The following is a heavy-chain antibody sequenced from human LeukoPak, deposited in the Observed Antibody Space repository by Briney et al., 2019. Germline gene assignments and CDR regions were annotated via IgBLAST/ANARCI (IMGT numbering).Heavy chain of an antibody. V-gene: IGHV3-23*01. D-gene: IGHD6-13*01. J-gene: IGHJ4*02. CDR2: ISGSGGST. CDR3: AKGRGSSRWYCLDY. Sequence: GGSLRLSCAASGFTFSSYAMSWVRQAPGKGLEWVSAISGSGGSTYYADSVKGRFTISRDNSKNTLYLQMNSLRAEDTAVYYCAKGRGSSRWYCLDYWGQGTLVTVSS. CDR1: GFTFSSYA.